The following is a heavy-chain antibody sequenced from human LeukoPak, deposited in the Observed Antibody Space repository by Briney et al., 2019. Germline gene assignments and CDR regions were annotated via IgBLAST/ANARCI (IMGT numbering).Heavy chain of an antibody. J-gene: IGHJ3*02. CDR2: IYSGGST. D-gene: IGHD3-22*01. CDR1: GVTVSSNY. Sequence: GGSLRLSCAASGVTVSSNYMSWVRQAPGKGLEWVSVIYSGGSTYYADSVKGRFTISRDNSKNTLYLQMNSLRAEDTAVYYCARDYYDSSGYYLGAFDIWGQGTMVTVSS. CDR3: ARDYYDSSGYYLGAFDI. V-gene: IGHV3-53*01.